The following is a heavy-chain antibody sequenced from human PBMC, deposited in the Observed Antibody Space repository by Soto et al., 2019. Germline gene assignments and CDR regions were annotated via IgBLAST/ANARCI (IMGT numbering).Heavy chain of an antibody. CDR3: AKVNTIFGMEYYYYGMDV. J-gene: IGHJ6*02. D-gene: IGHD3-3*01. CDR2: ISGSGGST. V-gene: IGHV3-23*01. CDR1: GFTFSSYA. Sequence: PGGSLRLSCAASGFTFSSYAMNWVRQAPGKGLEWVSTISGSGGSTYFPDSVKGRFTISRDNSKNTLYLQMNSLRDEDTAVYFCAKVNTIFGMEYYYYGMDVWGQGTTVTVS.